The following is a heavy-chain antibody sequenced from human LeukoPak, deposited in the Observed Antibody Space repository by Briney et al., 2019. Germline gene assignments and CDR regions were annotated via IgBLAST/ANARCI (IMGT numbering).Heavy chain of an antibody. J-gene: IGHJ4*02. D-gene: IGHD6-19*01. V-gene: IGHV3-11*01. Sequence: PAGSLRLSCAASGFSFNEYYMSWIRQAPGKGLVWVSDISSSGDIESYADSVKGRFSISRDNAEKSLFLQMNGLRAEDTAVYYCARERVAGTFDYWGPGIQVTVSS. CDR2: ISSSGDIE. CDR3: ARERVAGTFDY. CDR1: GFSFNEYY.